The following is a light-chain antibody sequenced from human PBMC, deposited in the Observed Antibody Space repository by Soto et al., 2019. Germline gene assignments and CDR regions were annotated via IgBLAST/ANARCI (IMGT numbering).Light chain of an antibody. V-gene: IGKV1-27*01. J-gene: IGKJ4*01. CDR2: AAS. Sequence: DIQMTQSPSSLSASLGDRVTITCRASQGISVYLAWFQQKPGKAPKLLIYAASTLQSGVPSRFSGSGSGTDFTLTISSLPPEDVATYYCQKYNSAPLTFGGGTKVEIK. CDR1: QGISVY. CDR3: QKYNSAPLT.